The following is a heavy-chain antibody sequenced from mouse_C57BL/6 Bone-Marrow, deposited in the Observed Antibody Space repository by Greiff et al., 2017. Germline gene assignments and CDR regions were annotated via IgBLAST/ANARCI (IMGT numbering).Heavy chain of an antibody. V-gene: IGHV14-3*01. Sequence: EVKLQQSVAELVRPGASVKLSCTASGFNIKNTYMHWVKQRPEQGLEWIGRIDPANGNTKYAPKFQGKATITADTSSNTAYLQLSSLTSEDTAIYYCASPGVTTAIDYAMDYWGQGTSVTVSS. D-gene: IGHD1-2*01. J-gene: IGHJ4*01. CDR2: IDPANGNT. CDR1: GFNIKNTY. CDR3: ASPGVTTAIDYAMDY.